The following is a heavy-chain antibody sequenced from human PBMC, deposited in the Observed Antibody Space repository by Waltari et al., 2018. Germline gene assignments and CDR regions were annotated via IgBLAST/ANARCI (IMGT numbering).Heavy chain of an antibody. CDR3: ARHSGGIELWVD. V-gene: IGHV5-51*01. J-gene: IGHJ4*02. CDR1: GYNFITYW. D-gene: IGHD5-18*01. CDR2: IYPLDSDT. Sequence: EVQLVQSGAEVKKPGESLKISCQVSGYNFITYWIGWVRQKPGKGPEWMGIIYPLDSDTRYSPSFQGQVTISADKSIDTAYLHWSSLKAADTAIYYWARHSGGIELWVDWGQGTLVTVSS.